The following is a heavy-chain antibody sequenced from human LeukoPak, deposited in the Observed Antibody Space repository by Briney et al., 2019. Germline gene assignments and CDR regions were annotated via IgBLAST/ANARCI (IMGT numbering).Heavy chain of an antibody. CDR3: ARGSVGGGNYFDY. CDR2: ISSDSSYI. Sequence: GRSLRLSCAASGFTFSSYIMNWVRQTPGKGLEWVSSISSDSSYIYYADSVRGRFTISRDNAKSSLYLQMNSLRAEDTAVYYCARGSVGGGNYFDYWGQGTLVTVSS. J-gene: IGHJ4*02. D-gene: IGHD3-16*01. CDR1: GFTFSSYI. V-gene: IGHV3-21*01.